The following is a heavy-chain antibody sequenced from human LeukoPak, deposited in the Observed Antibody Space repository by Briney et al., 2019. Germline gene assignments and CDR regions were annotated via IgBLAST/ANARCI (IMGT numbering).Heavy chain of an antibody. V-gene: IGHV4-61*05. CDR1: ADSISTFSSYY. D-gene: IGHD6-19*01. Sequence: SETLSLTCTVSADSISTFSSYYWSWIRQPPGKGLEWIGSLYHSGSTNYNPSLRSRVTMSVDTSKNQFSLKLSSVTAADTAVYYCASEEAGTSIVGAEYFQHWGQGTLVTVSS. J-gene: IGHJ1*01. CDR2: LYHSGST. CDR3: ASEEAGTSIVGAEYFQH.